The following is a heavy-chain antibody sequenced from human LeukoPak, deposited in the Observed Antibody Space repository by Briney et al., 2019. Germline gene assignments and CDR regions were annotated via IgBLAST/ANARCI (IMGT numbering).Heavy chain of an antibody. CDR3: ARSASGYDA. CDR2: IDDDGAGT. V-gene: IGHV3-74*01. J-gene: IGHJ5*02. D-gene: IGHD5-12*01. Sequence: GGYLRLSCAASGFPFSGYWMHWVRQAPGKGLVWVSRIDDDGAGTTYADSVKGRFTISRDNAKNTLYLQMNSLRVEDTAVYYCARSASGYDAWGQGTLVTVSS. CDR1: GFPFSGYW.